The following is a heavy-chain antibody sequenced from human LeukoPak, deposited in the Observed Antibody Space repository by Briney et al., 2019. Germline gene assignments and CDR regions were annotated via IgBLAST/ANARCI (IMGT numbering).Heavy chain of an antibody. Sequence: GGSLRLSCVASEFTFSSYWMSWVRRAPGKGLEWVANIKQDGSERYYVDSVRGRFTISRYNARNSLYLQMNRLRVEDTAVYYCARITWEVLGFGYYFDYWGQGTLVTVSS. CDR2: IKQDGSER. D-gene: IGHD1-26*01. V-gene: IGHV3-7*01. CDR3: ARITWEVLGFGYYFDY. CDR1: EFTFSSYW. J-gene: IGHJ4*02.